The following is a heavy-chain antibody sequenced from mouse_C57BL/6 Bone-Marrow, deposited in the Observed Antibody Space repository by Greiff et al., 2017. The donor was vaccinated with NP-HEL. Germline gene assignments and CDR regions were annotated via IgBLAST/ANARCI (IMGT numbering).Heavy chain of an antibody. Sequence: QVQLKQPGAELVKPGASVKMSCKASGYTFTSYWITWVKQRPGQGLEWIGDIYPGSGSTNYNEKFKSKATLTVDTSSSTAYMQLSSLTSEDSAVYYCASLYYYGSSYWYFDVWGTGTTVTVSS. CDR2: IYPGSGST. V-gene: IGHV1-55*01. J-gene: IGHJ1*03. CDR3: ASLYYYGSSYWYFDV. CDR1: GYTFTSYW. D-gene: IGHD1-1*01.